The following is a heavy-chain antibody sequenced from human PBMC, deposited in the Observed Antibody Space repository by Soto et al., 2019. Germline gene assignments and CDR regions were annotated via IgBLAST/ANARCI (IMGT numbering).Heavy chain of an antibody. CDR2: IKSKTDGATT. CDR3: TTGGHIVVVVAATPDAFDI. Sequence: EVQLVESGGGLVKPGGSLRLSCAASGFTFSNAWMSWVRQAPGKGLEWVGRIKSKTDGATTDYAAPVKGRFTISRDDSKNPLYLQMNSLKTEDTAVYYCTTGGHIVVVVAATPDAFDIWGRGTMVTVSS. D-gene: IGHD2-15*01. J-gene: IGHJ3*02. CDR1: GFTFSNAW. V-gene: IGHV3-15*01.